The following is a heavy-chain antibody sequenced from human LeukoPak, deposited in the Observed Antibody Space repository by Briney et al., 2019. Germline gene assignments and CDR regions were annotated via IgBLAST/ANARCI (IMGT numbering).Heavy chain of an antibody. CDR1: GGSISNYY. CDR3: ARAFTSPGGFDP. CDR2: IYISGST. Sequence: SETLSLTCTVSGGSISNYYWSWIRQPAGKGLEWIGRIYISGSTNYNPSLKSRVTMSGDTSKNQFSLKLSSVTAADTAVYYCARAFTSPGGFDPWGQGTLVTVSS. V-gene: IGHV4-4*07. D-gene: IGHD3-16*01. J-gene: IGHJ5*02.